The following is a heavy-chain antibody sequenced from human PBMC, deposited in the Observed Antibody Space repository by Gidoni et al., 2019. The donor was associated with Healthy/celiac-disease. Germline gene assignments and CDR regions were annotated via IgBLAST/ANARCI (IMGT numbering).Heavy chain of an antibody. Sequence: VPLVESGVGVVQPVCSLILHSAASGFPFSCYAIHWVRQAPGKGLEWVAVISYKGRNKYYADSVKGRFTIARDNSKNTRYLQMNSLRAEDTAVYYCARELGYGSGGSCYGYFDYWGQGTLVTVSS. J-gene: IGHJ4*02. V-gene: IGHV3-30*04. CDR2: ISYKGRNK. CDR1: GFPFSCYA. D-gene: IGHD2-15*01. CDR3: ARELGYGSGGSCYGYFDY.